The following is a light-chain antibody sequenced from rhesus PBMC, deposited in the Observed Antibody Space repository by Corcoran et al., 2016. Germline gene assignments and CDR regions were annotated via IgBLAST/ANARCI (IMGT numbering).Light chain of an antibody. V-gene: IGKV1-33*02. CDR1: QGISNW. CDR2: ATS. J-gene: IGKJ1*01. Sequence: GDRVTITCQASQGISNWVAWNQQKSGRAPKLLINATSSLQSGVPSRFSGSGSGTEFTLTISSLQPEDFATDYCQQRISNPRTFGRGTKVEIK. CDR3: QQRISNPRT.